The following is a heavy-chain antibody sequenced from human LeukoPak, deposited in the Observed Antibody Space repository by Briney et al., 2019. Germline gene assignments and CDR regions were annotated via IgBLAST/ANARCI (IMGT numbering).Heavy chain of an antibody. CDR1: GFTFSNFG. D-gene: IGHD3/OR15-3a*01. CDR2: TWYDGRNK. Sequence: GGSLRLSCAASGFTFSNFGMHWVRQAPGKGLEWVAVTWYDGRNKYYADSVKGRFTISRDNSKNTLYLQMNSLRAEDTALYYCAKDHMIYGSTGFFDLWGRGTLITVSS. CDR3: AKDHMIYGSTGFFDL. J-gene: IGHJ2*01. V-gene: IGHV3-33*06.